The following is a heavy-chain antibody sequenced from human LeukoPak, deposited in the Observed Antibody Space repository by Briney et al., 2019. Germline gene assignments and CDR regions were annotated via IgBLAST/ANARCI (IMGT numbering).Heavy chain of an antibody. CDR3: ARGAGDCSSTSCYKGYYYYGMDV. CDR2: IIPIFGIA. J-gene: IGHJ6*02. D-gene: IGHD2-2*02. CDR1: GGTFSSYA. Sequence: SVKVSCKASGGTFSSYASSWVRQAPGQGLEWMGRIIPIFGIANYAQKFQGRVTITADKSTSTAYMELSSLRSEDTAVYYCARGAGDCSSTSCYKGYYYYGMDVWGQGTTVTVSS. V-gene: IGHV1-69*04.